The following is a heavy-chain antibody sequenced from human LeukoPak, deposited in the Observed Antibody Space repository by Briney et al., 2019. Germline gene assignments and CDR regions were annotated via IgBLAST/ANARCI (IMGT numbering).Heavy chain of an antibody. CDR2: IYYSGST. J-gene: IGHJ6*02. V-gene: IGHV4-30-4*01. D-gene: IGHD4-23*01. Sequence: PSQTLSLTCTVSGGSISSGDYYWSWIRQPPGKGLEWIGYIYYSGSTYYNPSLKSRVNISVDTSKNQFSLKLSSVTAADTAVYYCARDGYGGYYYYGMDVWGQGTTVTVSS. CDR3: ARDGYGGYYYYGMDV. CDR1: GGSISSGDYY.